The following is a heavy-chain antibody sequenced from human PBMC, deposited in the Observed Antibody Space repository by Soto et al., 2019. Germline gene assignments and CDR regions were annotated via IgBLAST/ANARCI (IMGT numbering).Heavy chain of an antibody. Sequence: GGSLRLSYAASGFTFSDYYMSWIRQAPGKGLEWVSYISSSDNTRYYADSVKGRFTISRDNAKNSLYLEMNSLRSEDTALYYCAKDHDEDFGYDLDYFNYWGRGTLVTVSS. CDR1: GFTFSDYY. D-gene: IGHD5-12*01. V-gene: IGHV3-11*01. CDR2: ISSSDNTR. CDR3: AKDHDEDFGYDLDYFNY. J-gene: IGHJ4*02.